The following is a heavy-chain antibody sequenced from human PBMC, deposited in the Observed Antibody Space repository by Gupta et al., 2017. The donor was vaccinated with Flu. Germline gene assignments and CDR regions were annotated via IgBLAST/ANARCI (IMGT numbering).Heavy chain of an antibody. J-gene: IGHJ4*02. Sequence: FDGNYIHWLQQAPGQGLEWMSWIDPKLGETRYKDKFQDRLTVTRETAINTVYMELTSLRSDDTAIYYCALLKGNVALCGGDCFFDHWGQGTLVSVSS. CDR3: ALLKGNVALCGGDCFFDH. V-gene: IGHV1-2*02. D-gene: IGHD2-21*02. CDR1: FDGNY. CDR2: IDPKLGET.